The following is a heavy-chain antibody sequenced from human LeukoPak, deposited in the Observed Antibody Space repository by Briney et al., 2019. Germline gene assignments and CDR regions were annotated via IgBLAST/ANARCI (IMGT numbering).Heavy chain of an antibody. D-gene: IGHD3-9*01. CDR1: GGSISTSSYY. V-gene: IGHV4-39*01. Sequence: SETLSLTCTVSGGSISTSSYYWGWIRQPPGKRLEWIGSISYSGITYYNPSLNSRVTISVDTSKNQFSLKLSYATAADTAVYSCASQTNYDILTPYYKPAESWGQGTLVTVSS. CDR2: ISYSGIT. CDR3: ASQTNYDILTPYYKPAES. J-gene: IGHJ4*02.